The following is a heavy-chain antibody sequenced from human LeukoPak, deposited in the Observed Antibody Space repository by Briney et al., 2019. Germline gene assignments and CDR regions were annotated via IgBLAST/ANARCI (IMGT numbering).Heavy chain of an antibody. Sequence: VASVKVSCKASGYTFTGYYMNWVRQAPGQGLEWMGWINSDSGFTKYAQKFQGRVTMTRDTSITTVYMDLTRLTSDDTAVYYCARNFDMKGFDPWGQGTLVIVSS. CDR3: ARNFDMKGFDP. J-gene: IGHJ5*02. CDR1: GYTFTGYY. V-gene: IGHV1-2*02. CDR2: INSDSGFT. D-gene: IGHD3-9*01.